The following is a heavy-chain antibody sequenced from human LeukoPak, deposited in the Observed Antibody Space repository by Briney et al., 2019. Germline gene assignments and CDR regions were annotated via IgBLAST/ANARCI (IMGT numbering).Heavy chain of an antibody. J-gene: IGHJ4*02. Sequence: SETLSLTCTVSGGSISSSSYYWGWIRQPPGKGLEWIGSIYYSGSTYYNPSLKSRVTISVDTSRNQFSLKLKSVIAADTAVYYCVRLEYNDCQFDYWGQGTLVTVSS. CDR2: IYYSGST. D-gene: IGHD2-21*02. CDR1: GGSISSSSYY. V-gene: IGHV4-39*01. CDR3: VRLEYNDCQFDY.